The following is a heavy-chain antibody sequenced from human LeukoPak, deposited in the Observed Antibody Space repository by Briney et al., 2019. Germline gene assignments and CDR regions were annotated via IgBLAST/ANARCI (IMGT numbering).Heavy chain of an antibody. J-gene: IGHJ6*03. CDR2: IYHSGST. V-gene: IGHV4-38-2*02. CDR3: ARCGYDFWSGYCYYMDV. Sequence: SETLSLTCTVSGYSISSGYYWGWIRQPPGKGLEWIGRIYHSGSTYYNPSLKSRVTISVDTSKNQFSLKLSSVTAADTPVYYCARCGYDFWSGYCYYMDVWGKGTTVTVSS. CDR1: GYSISSGYY. D-gene: IGHD3-3*01.